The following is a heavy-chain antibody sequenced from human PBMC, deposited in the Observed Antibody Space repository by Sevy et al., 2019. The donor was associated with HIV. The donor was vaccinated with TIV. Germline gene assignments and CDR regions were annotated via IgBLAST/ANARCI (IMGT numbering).Heavy chain of an antibody. CDR2: IRSKTYGGTT. CDR3: TRVQGTISAYFYFGMDV. CDR1: GFTFGDYA. V-gene: IGHV3-49*03. J-gene: IGHJ6*02. Sequence: GGSLRLSCTGSGFTFGDYAVSWLRQAPGKGLEWVGFIRSKTYGGTTEYAASVNGRFTISREESKSIAYLQMNSLKTEDTAVYYCTRVQGTISAYFYFGMDVWGQGTTVTVSS. D-gene: IGHD2-21*01.